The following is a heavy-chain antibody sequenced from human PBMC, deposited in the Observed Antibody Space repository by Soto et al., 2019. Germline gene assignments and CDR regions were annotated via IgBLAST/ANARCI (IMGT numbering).Heavy chain of an antibody. CDR2: INDSGNI. D-gene: IGHD3-10*01. V-gene: IGHV4-34*01. J-gene: IGHJ6*03. CDR3: ASGLRLWFGRLSRRGGYCYCMEV. CDR1: GGSFSGYQ. Sequence: QVQLQQWGAGLLKPSETLSLTCAVYGGSFSGYQWTWIRQTPVKGLEWIGEINDSGNINYNPSLKGRFTFFLATPKKQIALMLSYVSAADTAVYYFASGLRLWFGRLSRRGGYCYCMEVWGEATKVIVPS.